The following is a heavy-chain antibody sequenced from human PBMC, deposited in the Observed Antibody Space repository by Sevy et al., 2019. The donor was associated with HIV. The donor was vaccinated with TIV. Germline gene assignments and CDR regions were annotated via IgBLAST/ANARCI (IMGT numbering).Heavy chain of an antibody. Sequence: GGSLRLSCAASGFTFSSYWMSWVRQAPGKGLEWVANIKQDGSEKYYVDSVKGRFTISRDNAKNSLYLQMNSLRAEDTAGYYCARTASRLWWSYYYCMDVWGQGTTVTVSS. CDR1: GFTFSSYW. J-gene: IGHJ6*02. CDR3: ARTASRLWWSYYYCMDV. D-gene: IGHD2-21*01. V-gene: IGHV3-7*01. CDR2: IKQDGSEK.